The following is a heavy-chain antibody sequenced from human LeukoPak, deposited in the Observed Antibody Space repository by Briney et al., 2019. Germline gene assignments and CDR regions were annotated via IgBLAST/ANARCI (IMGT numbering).Heavy chain of an antibody. CDR1: GFTFSSYA. V-gene: IGHV3-23*01. CDR3: AQDALPGTTDYFDY. D-gene: IGHD4-17*01. CDR2: ISGSGGST. Sequence: GGSLRLSCAASGFTFSSYAMSWVRQGPGKGLEWVSAISGSGGSTYYADSVKGRFTISRDNSKNTLYLQMNSLRAEDTSLYYCAQDALPGTTDYFDYWGQGTLVPVSS. J-gene: IGHJ4*02.